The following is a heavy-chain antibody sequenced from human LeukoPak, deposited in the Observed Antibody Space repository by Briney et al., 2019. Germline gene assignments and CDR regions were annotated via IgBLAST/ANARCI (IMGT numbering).Heavy chain of an antibody. V-gene: IGHV3-21*01. J-gene: IGHJ6*02. CDR2: ISSSSYI. CDR1: GFTFSSYS. CDR3: ARDRRRCSSWFGTQEGGMDV. Sequence: GSLRLSCAASGFTFSSYSMNWVRQAPGKGLEWVSSISSSSYIYYADSVKGRFTISRDNAKNSLYLQMNSLRAEDTAVYYCARDRRRCSSWFGTQEGGMDVWGQGTTVTVSS. D-gene: IGHD6-13*01.